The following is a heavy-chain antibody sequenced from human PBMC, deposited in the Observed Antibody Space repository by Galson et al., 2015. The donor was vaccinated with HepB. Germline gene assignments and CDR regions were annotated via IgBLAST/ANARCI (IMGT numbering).Heavy chain of an antibody. CDR2: IQSKANNYAT. D-gene: IGHD6-13*01. V-gene: IGHV3-73*01. CDR3: LRLGDLSGYSSS. J-gene: IGHJ4*02. Sequence: SLRLSCAASGFIFDDYAMHWVRQAPGKGLEWVGRIQSKANNYATAYSASVKGRFTISRDDSKNMAYLQLNSLRTADTAIYYCLRLGDLSGYSSSWGQGTLVTVSS. CDR1: GFIFDDYA.